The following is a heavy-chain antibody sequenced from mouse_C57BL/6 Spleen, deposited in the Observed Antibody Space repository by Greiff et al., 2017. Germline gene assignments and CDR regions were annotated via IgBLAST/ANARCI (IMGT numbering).Heavy chain of an antibody. CDR1: GYTFNDYY. D-gene: IGHD5-1*01. J-gene: IGHJ2*01. Sequence: VHVQQSGPELVKPGASVKMSCTASGYTFNDYYMHWVKQRPEKGLEWIGRIDPENGDTDYTPKFQGKATLTADTSSNTAYLQLSSLTSEDAAVYYCAAYHNHPSVPSDYWGQGTTLTVSS. CDR2: IDPENGDT. V-gene: IGHV14-1*01. CDR3: AAYHNHPSVPSDY.